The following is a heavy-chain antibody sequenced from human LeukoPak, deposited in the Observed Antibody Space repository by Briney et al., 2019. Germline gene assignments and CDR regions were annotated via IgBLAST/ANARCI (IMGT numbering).Heavy chain of an antibody. D-gene: IGHD3-22*01. CDR1: GFTFDDYA. J-gene: IGHJ3*02. CDR2: ISGDGGST. CDR3: AKDIQSLARNYYDSSGYAFDI. Sequence: GGSLRLSCAASGFTFDDYAMHWARQAPGKGLEWVSLISGDGGSTYYADSVKGRFTISRDNSKNSLYLQMNSLRTEDTALYYCAKDIQSLARNYYDSSGYAFDIWGQGTMVTVSS. V-gene: IGHV3-43*02.